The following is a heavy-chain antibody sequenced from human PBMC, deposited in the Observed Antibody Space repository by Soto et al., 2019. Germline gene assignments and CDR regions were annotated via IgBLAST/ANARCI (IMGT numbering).Heavy chain of an antibody. D-gene: IGHD1-1*01. CDR2: IDPSNSYI. V-gene: IGHV5-10-1*01. Sequence: GESLKISCLGSGYSFTTHWITWVRQTPGKGLEWMGRIDPSNSYINYSPSLQGHVTISVDRSISTAYLQWSRLEASDNARYYCARRLSGPKGEYNAYYFYGLDVWGQGTKVTVSS. CDR1: GYSFTTHW. CDR3: ARRLSGPKGEYNAYYFYGLDV. J-gene: IGHJ6*02.